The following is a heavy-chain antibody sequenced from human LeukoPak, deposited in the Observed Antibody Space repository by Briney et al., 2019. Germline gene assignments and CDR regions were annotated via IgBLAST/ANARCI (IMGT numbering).Heavy chain of an antibody. J-gene: IGHJ6*02. D-gene: IGHD3-10*01. V-gene: IGHV3-53*01. CDR2: IYSDGST. CDR1: GFTFSSYA. Sequence: PGGSLRLSCAASGFTFSSYAMTWVRQAPGKGLEWVSVIYSDGSTYYSDSVKGRFTISRDNSKNTLYLQMNSLRSEDTAVYYCARERIYFGSGRDLTDARLFYYYGMDVWGQGTTVTVSS. CDR3: ARERIYFGSGRDLTDARLFYYYGMDV.